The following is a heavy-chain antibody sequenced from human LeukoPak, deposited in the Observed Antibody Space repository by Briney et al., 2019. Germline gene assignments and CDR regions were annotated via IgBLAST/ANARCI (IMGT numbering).Heavy chain of an antibody. Sequence: ASVKVSCKASGYTFTSYYMHWVRQAPGQGLEWMGIINPSGGSTSYAQKFQGRVTMTRDTSTSTVYMELSSLRSEDTAVYYCARDSAYCGGDCYPEYFDYWGQGTLVTVSS. V-gene: IGHV1-46*01. CDR2: INPSGGST. CDR1: GYTFTSYY. D-gene: IGHD2-21*02. J-gene: IGHJ4*02. CDR3: ARDSAYCGGDCYPEYFDY.